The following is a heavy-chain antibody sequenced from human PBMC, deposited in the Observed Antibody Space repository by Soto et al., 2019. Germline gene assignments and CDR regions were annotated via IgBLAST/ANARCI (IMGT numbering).Heavy chain of an antibody. D-gene: IGHD3-22*01. CDR1: GYTFTSYG. CDR2: ISAYNGNT. V-gene: IGHV1-18*01. Sequence: QVQLVQSGAEVKKPGASVKVSCKASGYTFTSYGISWVRQAPGQGLEWMGWISAYNGNTNYAQKLQGRVTMTTDTSTGKAYKEVRSLRSDDTAVYFCARDTPPLNYYDSSVPHFDYWGQGTLVTVSS. J-gene: IGHJ4*02. CDR3: ARDTPPLNYYDSSVPHFDY.